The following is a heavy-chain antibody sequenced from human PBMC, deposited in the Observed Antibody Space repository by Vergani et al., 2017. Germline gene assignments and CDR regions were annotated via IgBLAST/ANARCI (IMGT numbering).Heavy chain of an antibody. CDR3: ARDNPSGYSGYDYPYYYGMDV. CDR1: GYTFTSYY. D-gene: IGHD5-12*01. CDR2: INPSGGST. Sequence: QVQLVQSGAEVKKPGASVKVSCKASGYTFTSYYMHWVRQAPGQGLEWMGIINPSGGSTSYAQKFQGRVTMTTDTSTSTAYMELRSLRSDDTAVYYCARDNPSGYSGYDYPYYYGMDVWGQGTTVTVSS. J-gene: IGHJ6*02. V-gene: IGHV1-46*01.